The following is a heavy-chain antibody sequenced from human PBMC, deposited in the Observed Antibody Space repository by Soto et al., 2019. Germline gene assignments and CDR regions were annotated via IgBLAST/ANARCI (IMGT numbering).Heavy chain of an antibody. CDR1: GFTFSSYD. J-gene: IGHJ3*02. CDR3: ALHDAFDI. D-gene: IGHD4-4*01. Sequence: QVQLVESGGGVVQPGRSLRLSCAASGFTFSSYDMHWVRQAPGKGLEWVAVISYDGSNKYYADSVKGRFTISRDNSKNTLYLQMNSLRAEDTAVYYCALHDAFDIWGQGTMVTVSS. V-gene: IGHV3-30-3*01. CDR2: ISYDGSNK.